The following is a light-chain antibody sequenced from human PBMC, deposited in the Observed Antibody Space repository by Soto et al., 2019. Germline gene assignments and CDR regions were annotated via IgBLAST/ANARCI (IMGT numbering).Light chain of an antibody. CDR1: DSNIASNT. CDR2: YNN. V-gene: IGLV1-44*01. Sequence: VLTQPPSASETPGQTVSISCSGSDSNIASNTVNWYQHLPGTAPKLLIYYNNQRPSGVPDRFSGSKSGTSASLAISGLQSEDESDYYCAAWDDTLKRYVFGTGTKVTVL. J-gene: IGLJ1*01. CDR3: AAWDDTLKRYV.